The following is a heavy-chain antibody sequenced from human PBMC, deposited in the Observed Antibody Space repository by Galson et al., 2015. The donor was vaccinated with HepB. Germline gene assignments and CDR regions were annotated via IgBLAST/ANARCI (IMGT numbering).Heavy chain of an antibody. Sequence: SVKVSCKASGGTFSSYAISWVRQAPGQGLEWMGGIIPIFGTANYAQKFQGRVTITADESTSTAYMELSSLRSEDTAVYYCARDVKVPAAWDDAFDIWGQGTMVTVSS. J-gene: IGHJ3*02. CDR2: IIPIFGTA. CDR1: GGTFSSYA. V-gene: IGHV1-69*13. CDR3: ARDVKVPAAWDDAFDI. D-gene: IGHD2-2*01.